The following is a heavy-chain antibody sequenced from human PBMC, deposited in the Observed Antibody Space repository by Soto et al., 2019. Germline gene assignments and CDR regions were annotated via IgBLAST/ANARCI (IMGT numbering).Heavy chain of an antibody. CDR1: GGSISSGGYY. CDR3: ARVVVVPAAPRRVPGSWFDP. V-gene: IGHV4-31*03. Sequence: PSETLSLTCTVSGGSISSGGYYWSWIRQHPGKGLEWIGYIYYSGSTYYNPSLKSRVTISVDTSKNQFSLKLSSVTAADTAVYYCARVVVVPAAPRRVPGSWFDPWGQGTMVTVSS. J-gene: IGHJ5*02. CDR2: IYYSGST. D-gene: IGHD2-2*01.